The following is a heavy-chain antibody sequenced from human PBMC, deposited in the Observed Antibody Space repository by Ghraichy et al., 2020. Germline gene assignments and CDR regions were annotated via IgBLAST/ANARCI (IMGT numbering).Heavy chain of an antibody. J-gene: IGHJ2*01. CDR1: GDSIKNYY. D-gene: IGHD2-21*01. CDR3: ARDLKYGGAAIWFFDL. CDR2: LATSGST. V-gene: IGHV4-4*07. Sequence: SETLSLTCTVSGDSIKNYYWSWIRQSAGKGPEWVARLATSGSTDYNPSVESRISTSFDISRNQFSLKLKSVTAADTVIYYCARDLKYGGAAIWFFDLWGPGALVTVSS.